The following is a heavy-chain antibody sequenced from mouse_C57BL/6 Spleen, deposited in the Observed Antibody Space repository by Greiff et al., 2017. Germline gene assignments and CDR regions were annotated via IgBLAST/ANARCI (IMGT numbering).Heavy chain of an antibody. Sequence: EVQLQQSGPELVKPGASVKISCKASGYTFTDYYMNWVKQSHGKSLEWIGDINPNNGGTSYNQKFKGKATLTVDKSSSTAYMELRSLTSEDSAVYCCARPGIYSNYGDYWGQGTTLTGSS. D-gene: IGHD2-5*01. CDR3: ARPGIYSNYGDY. CDR2: INPNNGGT. V-gene: IGHV1-26*01. CDR1: GYTFTDYY. J-gene: IGHJ2*01.